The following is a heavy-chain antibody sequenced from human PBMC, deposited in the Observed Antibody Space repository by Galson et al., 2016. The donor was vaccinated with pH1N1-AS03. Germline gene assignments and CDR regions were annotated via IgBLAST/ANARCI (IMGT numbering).Heavy chain of an antibody. CDR2: IWYDGSNK. V-gene: IGHV3-33*01. D-gene: IGHD3-10*01. CDR3: ARGRGYGQYYFDY. Sequence: SLRLSCAAPGFSFSSFGMHWARQAPGKGLEWVAVIWYDGSNKYYADSVKGRFTISRDNTKNTLYLQMNSLRVEDTAVYFCARGRGYGQYYFDYWGQGTLITVSS. CDR1: GFSFSSFG. J-gene: IGHJ4*02.